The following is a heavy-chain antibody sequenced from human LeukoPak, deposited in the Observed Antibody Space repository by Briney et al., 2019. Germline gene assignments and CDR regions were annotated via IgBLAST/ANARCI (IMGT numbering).Heavy chain of an antibody. V-gene: IGHV3-21*04. CDR3: ARDRLLTGFVV. CDR1: GFTFSSYS. D-gene: IGHD3-9*01. J-gene: IGHJ4*02. Sequence: GGSLRLSCAASGFTFSSYSMNWVRQAPGKGLEWVSSISSSSSYIYYADSVKGRFTISRDNAKNSLYLQMNSLRADDTAVYYCARDRLLTGFVVWGQGTLVTVSS. CDR2: ISSSSSYI.